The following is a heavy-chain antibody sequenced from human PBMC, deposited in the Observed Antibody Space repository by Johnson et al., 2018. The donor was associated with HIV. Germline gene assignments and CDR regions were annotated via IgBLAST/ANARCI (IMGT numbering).Heavy chain of an antibody. V-gene: IGHV3-30*04. CDR1: GFTFSNYA. Sequence: QVQLVESGGGVVQPGRSLRLSCAASGFTFSNYAMHWVRQAPGRGLEWVAVISYDGSDEYYADSVRGRFTISRDNSKNTLYLQMSSLRAEDTAVYYCATLGVVIATRDAFDIWGQGTMVTVSS. CDR3: ATLGVVIATRDAFDI. D-gene: IGHD2-21*01. CDR2: ISYDGSDE. J-gene: IGHJ3*02.